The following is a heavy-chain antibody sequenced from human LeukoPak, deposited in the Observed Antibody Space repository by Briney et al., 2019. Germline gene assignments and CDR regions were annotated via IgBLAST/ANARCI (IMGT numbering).Heavy chain of an antibody. D-gene: IGHD4-23*01. CDR3: ARDPNRLADYGGDYFDH. CDR1: GFTFSSFS. Sequence: PGGSLRLSCLASGFTFSSFSVHWVRQAPGNGLEWVAVISHDGSHKYYADSVRGRFTISRDDSKNTLSLQMNTLRPEDTALFYCARDPNRLADYGGDYFDHWGQGTLVTVSS. CDR2: ISHDGSHK. J-gene: IGHJ4*02. V-gene: IGHV3-30*04.